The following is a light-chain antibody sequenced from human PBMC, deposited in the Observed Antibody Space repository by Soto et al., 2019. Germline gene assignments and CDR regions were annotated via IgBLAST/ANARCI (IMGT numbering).Light chain of an antibody. CDR3: QHYNSYPWT. Sequence: DIQMTQSPSTLSASVGDRVTITCRASQSISSWLAWYQQKPGKAPKLLNYKASNLESGVPSRFSGSGSGTEFTLTISSLQPDDFATYYCQHYNSYPWTFGQGTKVEIK. J-gene: IGKJ1*01. CDR1: QSISSW. V-gene: IGKV1-5*03. CDR2: KAS.